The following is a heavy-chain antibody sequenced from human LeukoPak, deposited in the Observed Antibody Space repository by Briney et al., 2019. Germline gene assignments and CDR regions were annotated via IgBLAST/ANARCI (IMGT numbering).Heavy chain of an antibody. Sequence: GGSLRLSCAASGFTLSSYGMHWVRQAPGKGLEWVAVIWYDGSNKYYADSVKGRFTISRDNSKNTLYLQMNSLRAEDTAVYYCAREGSGSYMEYYFDYWGQGTLVTVSS. J-gene: IGHJ4*02. V-gene: IGHV3-33*01. CDR2: IWYDGSNK. CDR1: GFTLSSYG. CDR3: AREGSGSYMEYYFDY. D-gene: IGHD1-26*01.